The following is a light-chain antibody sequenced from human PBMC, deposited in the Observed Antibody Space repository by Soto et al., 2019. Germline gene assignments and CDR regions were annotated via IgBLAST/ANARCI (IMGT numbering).Light chain of an antibody. Sequence: SDLTQPASVSGSPGQSSTISCTGTSSDVGAYNYDSWYQQYPGEAPKVIIYDVSHRPAGVSNRFSGSKSGNTASLTISGLQTQDEADYYCSSYTSATTYVFGTGTKVTVL. V-gene: IGLV2-14*01. CDR2: DVS. J-gene: IGLJ1*01. CDR1: SSDVGAYNY. CDR3: SSYTSATTYV.